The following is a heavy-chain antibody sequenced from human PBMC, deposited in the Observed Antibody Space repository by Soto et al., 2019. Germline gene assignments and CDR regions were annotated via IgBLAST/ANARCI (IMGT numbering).Heavy chain of an antibody. Sequence: GESLKISCTGSGYSFTSYWIGWVRQMPWKGLEWMGIIYPGDSDTRYSPSFQGQVTISADKSISTAYLQWSSLKSSDTAMYYCARPSRGLREGMDVSGTAPTVTVSS. CDR3: ARPSRGLREGMDV. CDR1: GYSFTSYW. J-gene: IGHJ6*04. V-gene: IGHV5-51*01. D-gene: IGHD1-26*01. CDR2: IYPGDSDT.